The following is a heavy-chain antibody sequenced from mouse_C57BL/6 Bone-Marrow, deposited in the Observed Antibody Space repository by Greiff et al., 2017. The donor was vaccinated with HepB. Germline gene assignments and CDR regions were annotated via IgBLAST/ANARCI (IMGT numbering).Heavy chain of an antibody. V-gene: IGHV5-4*01. Sequence: EVKLVESGGGLVKPGGSLKLSCAASGFTFSSYAMSWVRQTPEKRLEWVATISDGGSYTYYPDNVKGRFTISRDNAKNNLYLQMSHLKSEDTAMYYCARDWDYGSSYLYAMDYWGQGTSVTVSS. D-gene: IGHD1-1*01. J-gene: IGHJ4*01. CDR1: GFTFSSYA. CDR2: ISDGGSYT. CDR3: ARDWDYGSSYLYAMDY.